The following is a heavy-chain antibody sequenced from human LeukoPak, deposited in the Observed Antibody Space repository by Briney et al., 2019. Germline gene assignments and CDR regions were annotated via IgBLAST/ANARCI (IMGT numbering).Heavy chain of an antibody. D-gene: IGHD6-6*01. J-gene: IGHJ5*02. CDR1: GGSIKSPTSY. CDR3: ARNTTSSPWFDP. V-gene: IGHV4-61*01. Sequence: PSETLSLTCTVSGGSIKSPTSYWSWIRQPPGKGLEWIGNVYHIGTNSYNSSLKSRVSISVDTSKNQFSLEMASVTPEDTALYYCARNTTSSPWFDPWGQGTLVTVSS. CDR2: VYHIGTN.